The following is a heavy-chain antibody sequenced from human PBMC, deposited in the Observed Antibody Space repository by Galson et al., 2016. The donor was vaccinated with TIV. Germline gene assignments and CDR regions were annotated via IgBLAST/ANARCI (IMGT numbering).Heavy chain of an antibody. CDR3: ARTQSCGGDCYYFDY. V-gene: IGHV1-46*01. CDR2: INPSGGGT. CDR1: GYRVTTYY. J-gene: IGHJ4*02. Sequence: SVKVSCKASGYRVTTYYMHWVRQGPGQGLEWMGIINPSGGGTTYAQHFQGRLTMTRDTSTSTVYMELSSLRSEDTAVYYCARTQSCGGDCYYFDYWGQGALVTVSS. D-gene: IGHD2-21*02.